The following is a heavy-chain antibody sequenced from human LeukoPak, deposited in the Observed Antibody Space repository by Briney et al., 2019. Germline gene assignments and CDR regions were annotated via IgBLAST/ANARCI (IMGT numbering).Heavy chain of an antibody. CDR3: ARNWDALDL. CDR1: GYTFTDYD. Sequence: ASVKVSCKASGYTFTDYDINWVRQAPGQGLEWMGWMNPNSTKTDYAQSFYAQKFQGRVTMTRNTSINTAYMQLSSLRSEDTAVYYCARNWDALDLWGQGTRVTVSS. CDR2: MNPNSTKT. V-gene: IGHV1-8*02. J-gene: IGHJ3*01.